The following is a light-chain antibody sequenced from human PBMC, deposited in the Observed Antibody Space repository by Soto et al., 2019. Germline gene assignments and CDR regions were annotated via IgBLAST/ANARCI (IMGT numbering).Light chain of an antibody. CDR3: QQYGRPPRAT. V-gene: IGKV3-20*01. J-gene: IGKJ5*01. CDR1: QSVSSSY. CDR2: EAS. Sequence: EIVLTQSPGTLSLSPGERATLSFSASQSVSSSYIAWYQVKPGQAPRLLIYEASSRATGIPDRFSGGGSGTDFTLSISKVEPEDFAVYYCQQYGRPPRATFGQGTRLEIK.